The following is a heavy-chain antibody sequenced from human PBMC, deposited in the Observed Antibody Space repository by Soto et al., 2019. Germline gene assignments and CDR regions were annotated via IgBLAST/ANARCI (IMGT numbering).Heavy chain of an antibody. J-gene: IGHJ5*01. CDR3: ARDSYSSLFDS. CDR1: GFTLSSFS. D-gene: IGHD6-19*01. V-gene: IGHV3-21*01. Sequence: VGSLRLSCVASGFTLSSFSMSWVRQTPGKGLEWVSSITTGNDYISYADSVKGRFTISRDNAKNSLFLQMNSLRAEDTALYFCARDSYSSLFDSWGQGTLVTVS. CDR2: ITTGNDYI.